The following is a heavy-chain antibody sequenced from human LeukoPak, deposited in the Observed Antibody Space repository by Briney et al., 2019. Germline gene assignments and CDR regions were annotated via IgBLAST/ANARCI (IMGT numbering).Heavy chain of an antibody. CDR2: IKQDGGEK. D-gene: IGHD2-21*02. Sequence: GGSLRLSCAASGFTSSRYWMSWGRQAPGKGLEWGANIKQDGGEKYYVDSVKGGFTISRDNAKNSLYLQMNSLRAEDTAVYHCMMSLTAHYYYGMDVWGQGTTVAVSS. CDR3: MMSLTAHYYYGMDV. J-gene: IGHJ6*02. CDR1: GFTSSRYW. V-gene: IGHV3-7*02.